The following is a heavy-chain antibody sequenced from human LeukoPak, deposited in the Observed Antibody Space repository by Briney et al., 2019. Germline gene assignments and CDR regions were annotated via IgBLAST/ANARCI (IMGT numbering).Heavy chain of an antibody. CDR1: GFTFSSYA. D-gene: IGHD4-23*01. J-gene: IGHJ3*01. CDR3: ARDPMYNGGNSGAFDF. CDR2: ISYDGSNK. V-gene: IGHV3-30-3*01. Sequence: GGSLRLSCAASGFTFSSYAMNWVRQAPGKGLEWVALISYDGSNKNYADSVKGRFTISRDNAQNSLWLQMSSLRAEDTAVYYCARDPMYNGGNSGAFDFWGQGTLVTVSS.